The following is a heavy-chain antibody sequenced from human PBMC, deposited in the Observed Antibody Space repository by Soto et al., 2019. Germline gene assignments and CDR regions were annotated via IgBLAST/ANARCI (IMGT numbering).Heavy chain of an antibody. J-gene: IGHJ4*02. V-gene: IGHV4-4*02. CDR2: IYHSGST. Sequence: SETLSLTCIVSGGSISSSNWWSWVRQPPGKGLEWIGEIYHSGSTNYNPSLKSRLTMSVDKSKNQFSLNLNSVTAADTAVYFCATLHHYWGQGSQVTSP. CDR3: ATLHHY. CDR1: GGSISSSNW.